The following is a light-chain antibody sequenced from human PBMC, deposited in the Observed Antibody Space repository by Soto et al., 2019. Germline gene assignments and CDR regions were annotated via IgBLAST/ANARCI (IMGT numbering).Light chain of an antibody. J-gene: IGLJ3*02. CDR1: SSNIGSNN. V-gene: IGLV1-40*01. CDR3: QSYDSSLSGLWV. Sequence: QSVLTQPPSASGTPGQRVTISCSGSSSNIGSNNVNWYQQLPGTAPKLLIYGNNNRPSGVPDRFSGSKSGTSASLAITGLQAEDEADYYCQSYDSSLSGLWVFGGGTKLTVL. CDR2: GNN.